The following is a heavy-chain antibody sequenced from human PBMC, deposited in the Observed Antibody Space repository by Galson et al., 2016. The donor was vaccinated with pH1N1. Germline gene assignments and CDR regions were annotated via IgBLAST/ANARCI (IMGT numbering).Heavy chain of an antibody. CDR3: TNLYSGSWFTSFDF. Sequence: SVKVSCKASGHPFTGYFLHWVRRAPGQGLEWMGRINPSSGGTKYAQEFQGRVTLTRDTSISTAYMDITRLRSDDTAVYYCTNLYSGSWFTSFDFWGQGTRVTVSS. J-gene: IGHJ3*01. CDR1: GHPFTGYF. CDR2: INPSSGGT. D-gene: IGHD1-26*01. V-gene: IGHV1-2*06.